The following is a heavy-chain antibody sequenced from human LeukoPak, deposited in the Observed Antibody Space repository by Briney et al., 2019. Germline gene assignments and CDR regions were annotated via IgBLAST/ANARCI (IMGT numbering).Heavy chain of an antibody. CDR2: INPNSGGT. V-gene: IGHV1-2*02. D-gene: IGHD3-22*01. J-gene: IGHJ5*02. CDR1: GYTFTGYY. CDR3: ARGDPYYYDSSGYEP. Sequence: GASVKVSCKASGYTFTGYYMLWVRQAPGQGLEWMGWINPNSGGTNYAQKFQGRVTMTRDTSISTAYMELSRLRSDDTAVYYCARGDPYYYDSSGYEPWGQGTLVTVSS.